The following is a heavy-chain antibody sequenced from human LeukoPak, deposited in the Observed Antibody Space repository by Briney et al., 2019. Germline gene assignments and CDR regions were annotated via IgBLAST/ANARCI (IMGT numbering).Heavy chain of an antibody. J-gene: IGHJ6*02. CDR1: GGSISSSSYY. CDR2: IYYSGST. CDR3: ARVGMDV. V-gene: IGHV4-39*07. Sequence: PSETLSPTCTVSGGSISSSSYYWGWIRQPPGKGLEWIGSIYYSGSTYYNPSLKSRVTISVDTSKNQFSLKLSSVTAADTAVYYCARVGMDVWGQGTTVTVSS.